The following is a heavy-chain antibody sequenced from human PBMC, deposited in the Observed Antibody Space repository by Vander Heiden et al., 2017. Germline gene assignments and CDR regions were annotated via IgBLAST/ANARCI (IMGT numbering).Heavy chain of an antibody. CDR3: ARKRYSSGWDFDY. J-gene: IGHJ4*02. V-gene: IGHV4-39*01. Sequence: QLQLQESGPGLVKPSATLSLPCTVSGDSISSGTHYWGWVRQPPGKGLEWIGTIYYSGLIFYKPSLRSRATISVDTSKNQFSLKLNSVTAADTSVYYCARKRYSSGWDFDYWCQGVLVTVSS. CDR1: GDSISSGTHY. CDR2: IYYSGLI. D-gene: IGHD6-19*01.